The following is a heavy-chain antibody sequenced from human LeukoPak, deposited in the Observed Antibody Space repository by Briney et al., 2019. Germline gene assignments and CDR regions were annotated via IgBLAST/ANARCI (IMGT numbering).Heavy chain of an antibody. CDR2: INPNSGGT. V-gene: IGHV1-2*02. J-gene: IGHJ1*01. CDR3: ARDDYYDRSGYYKNKEYFHQ. CDR1: GYTFTGYC. D-gene: IGHD3-22*01. Sequence: EASVKVSCEASGYTFTGYCMHWVRQAPGQGVEWMGWINPNSGGTNYAQKVQGRVTMTRDTSISTAYMELSWLRSDDTAVYYCARDDYYDRSGYYKNKEYFHQWGQGTLVTVSS.